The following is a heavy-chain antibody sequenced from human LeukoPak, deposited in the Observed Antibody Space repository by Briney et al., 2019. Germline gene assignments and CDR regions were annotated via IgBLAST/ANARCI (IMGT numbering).Heavy chain of an antibody. J-gene: IGHJ4*02. Sequence: SETLSLTCTVSGGSISSSSYYWGWIRQPPGKGLEWIGSIYYSGSTYYNPSLKSRVTISVDTSKNQFSLKLSSVTAADTAVYYCARFYMPSYYVFWSGYSDYWGQGTLVTVSS. V-gene: IGHV4-39*01. D-gene: IGHD3-3*01. CDR2: IYYSGST. CDR1: GGSISSSSYY. CDR3: ARFYMPSYYVFWSGYSDY.